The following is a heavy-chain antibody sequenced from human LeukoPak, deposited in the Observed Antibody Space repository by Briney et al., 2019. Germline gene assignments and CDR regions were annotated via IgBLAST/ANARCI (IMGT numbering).Heavy chain of an antibody. V-gene: IGHV5-51*01. CDR1: GYSFTSYW. Sequence: GESQKISCKGSGYSFTSYWIGWVRQMPGKGLEWMGIIYPGDSDTRYSPSFQGQVTISADKSISTAYLQWSSLKASDTAMYYCARRVNGWFGELLPFDYWGQGTLVTVSS. J-gene: IGHJ4*02. CDR2: IYPGDSDT. CDR3: ARRVNGWFGELLPFDY. D-gene: IGHD3-10*01.